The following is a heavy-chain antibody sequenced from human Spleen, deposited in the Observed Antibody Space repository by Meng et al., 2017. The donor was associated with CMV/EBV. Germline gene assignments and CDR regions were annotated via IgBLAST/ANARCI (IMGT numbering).Heavy chain of an antibody. V-gene: IGHV1-2*02. CDR1: GYTFTGYY. D-gene: IGHD3-10*01. J-gene: IGHJ4*02. CDR2: MNPNRGGT. CDR3: ARDDGSGRGLGPFDY. Sequence: SGYTFTGYYMHWMRQAHGQGLEWMGWMNPNRGGTNYAQKFQGRVTMTRDTSISTAYMELSRLRSDDTAVYYCARDDGSGRGLGPFDYWGQGTLVTVSS.